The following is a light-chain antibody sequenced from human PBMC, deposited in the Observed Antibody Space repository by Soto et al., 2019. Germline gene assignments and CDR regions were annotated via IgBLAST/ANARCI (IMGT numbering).Light chain of an antibody. Sequence: QSALTQPASVSGSPGQSITISCTGTSSDVAGYNYVSWYQHHPGKAPTLIIFEVTYRPSGVSNRFSGSKSDNTASLTISGLQTEDEALYYCSSYTSNGTVIFGGGTKLTVL. CDR1: SSDVAGYNY. J-gene: IGLJ2*01. CDR3: SSYTSNGTVI. CDR2: EVT. V-gene: IGLV2-14*01.